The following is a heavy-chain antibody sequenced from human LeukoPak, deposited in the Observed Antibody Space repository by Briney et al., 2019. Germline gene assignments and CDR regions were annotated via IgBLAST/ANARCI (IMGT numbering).Heavy chain of an antibody. J-gene: IGHJ3*02. CDR1: GGSISSYY. D-gene: IGHD3-22*01. Sequence: SETLSLTCTVSGGSISSYYWSWFRQPPGKGLEYIGCFYNSGRTNYNPSLNSRVSISVDTSRNQFSLKLSSVTAADTAVYYCAREIQGDSSGYYRAFDIWGQGTMVTVSS. V-gene: IGHV4-4*08. CDR2: FYNSGRT. CDR3: AREIQGDSSGYYRAFDI.